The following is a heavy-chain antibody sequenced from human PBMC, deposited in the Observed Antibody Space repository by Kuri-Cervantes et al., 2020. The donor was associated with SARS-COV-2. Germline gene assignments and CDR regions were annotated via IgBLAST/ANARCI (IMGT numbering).Heavy chain of an antibody. CDR3: AGGPYHDSGILLRHNGDYFDC. D-gene: IGHD3-10*01. J-gene: IGHJ4*02. CDR2: TIQSGST. CDR1: GGSCSGYD. V-gene: IGHV4-34*01. Sequence: GSLRLSGAVYGGSCSGYDWSWNRQPPGKGLEWIGETIQSGSTTYNPSLRSRVTISIDTSKNQFSLKVNSVTAADTAVYYCAGGPYHDSGILLRHNGDYFDCWGQGTLVTVSS.